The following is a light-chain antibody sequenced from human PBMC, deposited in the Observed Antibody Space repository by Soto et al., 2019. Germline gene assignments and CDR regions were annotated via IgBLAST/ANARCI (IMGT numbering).Light chain of an antibody. J-gene: IGKJ1*01. CDR2: WAS. V-gene: IGKV4-1*01. CDR3: QQYYSTPPT. CDR1: QSVLYSSNNKNY. Sequence: DSVLTHSPDSLAVSLGERATINCKSSQSVLYSSNNKNYLAWYQQKPGQPPKLLIYWASTRESGVPDRFSGSGSGTDFTLTISSLQAEDVAVYYCQQYYSTPPTFGQGTKVDNK.